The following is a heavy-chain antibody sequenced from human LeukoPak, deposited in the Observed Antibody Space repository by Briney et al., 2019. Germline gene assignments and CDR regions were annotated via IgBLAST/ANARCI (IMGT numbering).Heavy chain of an antibody. Sequence: GGSLRLSCAASGFTFSGYWMHWVRQAPGKGLVWVSRINSDGSSTSYADSVKGRFTISRDNAKNSVYLQVNSLRTEDTAVYYCARKTGMTGEAFDYWGQGTLVTVSS. V-gene: IGHV3-74*01. CDR3: ARKTGMTGEAFDY. CDR2: INSDGSST. D-gene: IGHD1-1*01. CDR1: GFTFSGYW. J-gene: IGHJ4*02.